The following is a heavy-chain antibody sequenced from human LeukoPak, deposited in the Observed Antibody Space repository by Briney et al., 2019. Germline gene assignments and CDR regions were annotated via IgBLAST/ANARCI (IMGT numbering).Heavy chain of an antibody. CDR2: INTNTGNP. Sequence: GASVTVSCKASGYTFTSYAMNWVRQAPGQGLQWMGWINTNTGNPTYAQGFTGRFVFSLDTSVSTAYLQISSPKAEDTAVYYCARDSGSFDFDYWGQGTLVTVSS. V-gene: IGHV7-4-1*02. J-gene: IGHJ4*02. CDR3: ARDSGSFDFDY. D-gene: IGHD1-26*01. CDR1: GYTFTSYA.